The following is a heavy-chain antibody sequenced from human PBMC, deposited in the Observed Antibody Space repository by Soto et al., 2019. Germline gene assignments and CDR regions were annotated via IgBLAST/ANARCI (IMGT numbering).Heavy chain of an antibody. Sequence: QLQLQESGPGLVKPSETLSLTCTVSGGSISTSSYYWGWIRQPPGKGLEWIGSIYYSGSTYYNPSLRRRVTISVATTKNQFSLQLSSVTAADTAVYYCARDYYSSGDYWGQGTLVTVSS. V-gene: IGHV4-39*01. J-gene: IGHJ4*02. CDR1: GGSISTSSYY. D-gene: IGHD6-19*01. CDR2: IYYSGST. CDR3: ARDYYSSGDY.